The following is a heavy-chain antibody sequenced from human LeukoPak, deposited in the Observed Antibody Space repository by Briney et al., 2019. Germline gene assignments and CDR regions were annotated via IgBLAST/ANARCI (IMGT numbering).Heavy chain of an antibody. CDR1: GGSISSYY. CDR3: ARHILRGYSYGYYYYGMGV. CDR2: IYYSGST. Sequence: SETLSLTCTVSGGSISSYYWSWIRQPPGKGLEWIGYIYYSGSTNYNPSLKSRVTISVDTPKNQFSLKLSSVTAADTAVYYCARHILRGYSYGYYYYGMGVWGQGTTVTVSS. D-gene: IGHD5-18*01. V-gene: IGHV4-59*08. J-gene: IGHJ6*02.